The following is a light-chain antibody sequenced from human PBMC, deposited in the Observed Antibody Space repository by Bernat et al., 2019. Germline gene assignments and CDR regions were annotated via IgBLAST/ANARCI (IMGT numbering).Light chain of an antibody. V-gene: IGKV2-24*01. J-gene: IGKJ1*01. CDR3: MQATHCPWT. Sequence: DIVMPQTPLFSPVTLGPPASISCRSSESLVHSNGNTYLTGLHQRPGQPPRLLIYRFSNRFSGVPDRFSGSGAGTDFTLTISRVEADDVGVYYCMQATHCPWTFGQGTKVEIK. CDR2: RFS. CDR1: ESLVHSNGNTY.